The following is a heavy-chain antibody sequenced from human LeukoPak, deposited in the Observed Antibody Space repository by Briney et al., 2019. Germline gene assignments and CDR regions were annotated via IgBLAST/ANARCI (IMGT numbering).Heavy chain of an antibody. CDR3: AKDLRSSGWFGPLDY. CDR1: GFTFSGYG. J-gene: IGHJ4*02. Sequence: GGSLRLSCAASGFTFSGYGMHWVRKAPGKGLEWVAVISYDGSNKYYADSVKGRFTISRDNSKNTLYLQMNSLRAEDTAVYYCAKDLRSSGWFGPLDYWGQGTLVTVSS. V-gene: IGHV3-30*18. CDR2: ISYDGSNK. D-gene: IGHD6-19*01.